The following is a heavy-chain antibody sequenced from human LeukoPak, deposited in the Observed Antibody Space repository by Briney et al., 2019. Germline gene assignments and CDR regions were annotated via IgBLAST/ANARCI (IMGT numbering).Heavy chain of an antibody. J-gene: IGHJ4*02. CDR3: ASGIAVAGTGFDY. CDR1: GYTLTELS. CDR2: FDPEGGET. Sequence: ASVKVPCKVSGYTLTELSMHWVRQAPGKGLEWMGGFDPEGGETIYAQKFQGRVTMTRNTSISTAYMELSSLRSEDTAVYYCASGIAVAGTGFDYWGQGTLVTVSS. V-gene: IGHV1-24*01. D-gene: IGHD6-19*01.